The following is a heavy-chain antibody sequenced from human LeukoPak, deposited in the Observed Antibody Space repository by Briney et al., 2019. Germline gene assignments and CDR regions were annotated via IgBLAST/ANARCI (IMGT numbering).Heavy chain of an antibody. CDR2: INPNSGGT. D-gene: IGHD4-17*01. Sequence: ASVKVSCKASGYTFTGYYMHWVRQAPGQGLEWMGWINPNSGGTNYAQKFQGRVTMTRDTSISTAYMELSRLRSDDTAVYYCARAIDYGDYSFDYGGQGTLVTVSS. CDR1: GYTFTGYY. J-gene: IGHJ4*02. V-gene: IGHV1-2*02. CDR3: ARAIDYGDYSFDY.